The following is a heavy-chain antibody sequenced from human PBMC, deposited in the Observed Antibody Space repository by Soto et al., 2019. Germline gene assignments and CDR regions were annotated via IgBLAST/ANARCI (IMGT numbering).Heavy chain of an antibody. CDR1: GGTFSSYA. CDR2: IIPIFGTA. V-gene: IGHV1-69*13. CDR3: AIYCSSTSCAGKYYYYGMDV. Sequence: SVKVSCKASGGTFSSYAISRVRQAPGQGLEWMGGIIPIFGTANYAQKFQGRATITADESTSTAYMELSSLRSEDTAVYYCAIYCSSTSCAGKYYYYGMDVWGQGTTVTVSS. J-gene: IGHJ6*02. D-gene: IGHD2-2*01.